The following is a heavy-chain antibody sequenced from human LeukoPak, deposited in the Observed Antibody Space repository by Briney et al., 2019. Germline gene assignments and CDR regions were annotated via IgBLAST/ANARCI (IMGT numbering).Heavy chain of an antibody. J-gene: IGHJ6*02. Sequence: LGGSLRLSCAASGFTFSSYSMNWVRQAPGKGLKWVSYISSSSSTIYYADSVKGRFTISRDNAENLLYLQMNSLRDEDTAVYYYARDLATSGGMDVWGQGTTVTVSS. D-gene: IGHD1-1*01. V-gene: IGHV3-48*02. CDR2: ISSSSSTI. CDR3: ARDLATSGGMDV. CDR1: GFTFSSYS.